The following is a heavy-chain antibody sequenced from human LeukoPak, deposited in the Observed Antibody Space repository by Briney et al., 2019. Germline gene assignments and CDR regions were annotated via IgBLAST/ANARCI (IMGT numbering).Heavy chain of an antibody. CDR3: AKHYDILTGQYYFDY. D-gene: IGHD3-9*01. V-gene: IGHV3-66*04. J-gene: IGHJ4*02. Sequence: GGSLRLSCAASGFTVSSSYMSWVRQAPGRGLEWVSIISSAGTTYYADSVKGRFTISRDNARNSLYLQMNSLRAEDTAVYYCAKHYDILTGQYYFDYWGQGTLVTVSA. CDR2: ISSAGTT. CDR1: GFTVSSSY.